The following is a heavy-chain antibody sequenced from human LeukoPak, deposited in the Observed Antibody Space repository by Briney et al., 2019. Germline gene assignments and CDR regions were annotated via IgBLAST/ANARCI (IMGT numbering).Heavy chain of an antibody. V-gene: IGHV1-18*01. CDR2: ISAYEGNT. J-gene: IGHJ2*01. CDR1: GYNFDILG. D-gene: IGHD5-24*01. Sequence: ASVKVSCQASGYNFDILGISWVRQAPGQGLEWMGWISAYEGNTDYAQKFEDRVTMTTDTSTNTAYMDLRNLTSDDTAVYYCARTLGGFSVDRATGFDLWGRGTLVTVSS. CDR3: ARTLGGFSVDRATGFDL.